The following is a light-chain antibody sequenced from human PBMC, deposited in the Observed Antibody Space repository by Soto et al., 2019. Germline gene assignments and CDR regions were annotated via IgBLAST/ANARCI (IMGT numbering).Light chain of an antibody. V-gene: IGLV2-11*01. CDR2: DVS. Sequence: QSALTQPRSVSGSPGQSVTISCTGTSSDVGGYNYVSWYQQHPGKVPKLMIFDVSKRPSGVPDRFSGSKSGNTASLTISGLQAEDEADYHCCSDAGSDLVMFGGGTKLTVL. J-gene: IGLJ3*02. CDR1: SSDVGGYNY. CDR3: CSDAGSDLVM.